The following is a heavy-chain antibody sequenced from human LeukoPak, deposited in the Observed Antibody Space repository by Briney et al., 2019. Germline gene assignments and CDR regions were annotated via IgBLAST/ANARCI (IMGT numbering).Heavy chain of an antibody. Sequence: GGSLRLSCAASGFSFNYFIMNWVRQAPGKGLEWVSYISSTGGTIDYADSVKGRFTISRDNAKNSLYLQMNSLRAEDTAIYYCARVGYKYGPPNHWGQGTLVTVSS. CDR1: GFSFNYFI. CDR2: ISSTGGTI. CDR3: ARVGYKYGPPNH. J-gene: IGHJ4*02. V-gene: IGHV3-48*01. D-gene: IGHD5-18*01.